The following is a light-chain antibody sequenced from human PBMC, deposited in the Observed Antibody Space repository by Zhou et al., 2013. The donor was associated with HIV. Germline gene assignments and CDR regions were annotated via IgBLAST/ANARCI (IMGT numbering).Light chain of an antibody. CDR1: QSISSY. V-gene: IGKV1-39*01. J-gene: IGKJ1*01. Sequence: DIQMTQSPSSLSASVGDRVTITCRASQSISSYLNWYQQKPGKAPKLLIYAASSLQSGVPSRFSGSGSGTDFTLTISSLQPEDFATYYCQQSHITPRTFGPGTKVEIK. CDR3: QQSHITPRT. CDR2: AAS.